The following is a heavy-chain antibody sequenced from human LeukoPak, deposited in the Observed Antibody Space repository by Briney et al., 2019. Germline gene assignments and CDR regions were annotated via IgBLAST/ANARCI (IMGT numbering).Heavy chain of an antibody. V-gene: IGHV1-18*01. Sequence: GASVKVSCKASGYTFTSYGISWVRQAPGQGLEWMGWISAYNGNTNYAQKFQGRVTITADESTSTAYMELSSLRSEDTAVYYCARAPLVNWNYGSFDYWGQGTLVTVSS. CDR3: ARAPLVNWNYGSFDY. J-gene: IGHJ4*02. D-gene: IGHD1-7*01. CDR2: ISAYNGNT. CDR1: GYTFTSYG.